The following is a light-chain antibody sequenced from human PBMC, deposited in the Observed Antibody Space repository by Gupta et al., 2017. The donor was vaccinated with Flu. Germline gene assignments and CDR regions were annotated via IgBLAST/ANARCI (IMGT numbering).Light chain of an antibody. V-gene: IGKV1-39*01. CDR2: AAS. CDR1: QSISSY. CDR3: QQSDSNPT. J-gene: IGKJ4*01. Sequence: DLQMTQSPSSLSASVGDRVTITCRASQSISSYLNWYQQKPGKAPKLLIYAASSLQSGVPSRCSGSGSGAYFTLTISSLQPEDFATYYCQQSDSNPTFGGGTKVEIK.